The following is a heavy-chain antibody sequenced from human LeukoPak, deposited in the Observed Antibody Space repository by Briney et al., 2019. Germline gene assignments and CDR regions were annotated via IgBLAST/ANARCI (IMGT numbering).Heavy chain of an antibody. J-gene: IGHJ4*02. CDR2: ISVYSDVS. CDR1: GYIFANYG. D-gene: IGHD6-13*01. CDR3: ARDFGLAATEAGY. Sequence: ASVKVSCKASGYIFANYGITWVRQAPGRGLEWMGWISVYSDVSNYAQNFQGRLTMTTDTSTTTAYMELRSLGSDDTAVYFCARDFGLAATEAGYWGQGTLVTVSS. V-gene: IGHV1-18*01.